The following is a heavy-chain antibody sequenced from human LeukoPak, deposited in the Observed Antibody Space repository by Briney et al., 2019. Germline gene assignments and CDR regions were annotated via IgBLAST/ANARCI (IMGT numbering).Heavy chain of an antibody. D-gene: IGHD5-18*01. CDR1: GGSISSHY. CDR2: IYYSGST. J-gene: IGHJ4*02. V-gene: IGHV4-59*08. CDR3: ARQGEYSYGFDY. Sequence: PSETLSLTCTVSGGSISSHYWSWIRQPPGKGLEWIGYIYYSGSTNYKPSLKSRVTISVDTSKNQFSLKLSSVTAADTAVYYCARQGEYSYGFDYWGQGTLVTVSS.